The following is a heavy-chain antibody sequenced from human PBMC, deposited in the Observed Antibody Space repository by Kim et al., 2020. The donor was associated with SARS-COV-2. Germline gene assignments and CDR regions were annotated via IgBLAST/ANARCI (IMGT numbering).Heavy chain of an antibody. V-gene: IGHV3-30*04. Sequence: GGSLRLSCAASGFTFSSYAMHWVRQAPGKGLEWVAVISYDGSNKYYADSVKGRFTISRDNSKNTLYLQMNSLRAEDTTVYYCARNPTMVRGANFDYWGQGTLVTVSS. J-gene: IGHJ4*02. CDR3: ARNPTMVRGANFDY. CDR1: GFTFSSYA. D-gene: IGHD3-10*01. CDR2: ISYDGSNK.